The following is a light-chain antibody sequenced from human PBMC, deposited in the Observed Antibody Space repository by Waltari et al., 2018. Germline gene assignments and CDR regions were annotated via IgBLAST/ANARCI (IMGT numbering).Light chain of an antibody. V-gene: IGLV3-21*04. CDR1: NLGSRS. Sequence: SNALTQPPSVSVAPGEPARITCGGNNLGSRSVHWYQRKPGQAPVLVIYFDSGRPSGIPERFSGSNSGNTATLTITRVEAGDEADYFCQVWDTSSNHPYVFGTGTKVTVL. CDR2: FDS. CDR3: QVWDTSSNHPYV. J-gene: IGLJ1*01.